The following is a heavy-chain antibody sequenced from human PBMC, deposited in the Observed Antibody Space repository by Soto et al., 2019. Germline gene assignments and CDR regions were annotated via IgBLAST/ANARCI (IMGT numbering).Heavy chain of an antibody. CDR1: GFTFSSLW. CDR2: TDSDGIGT. V-gene: IGHV3-74*02. D-gene: IGHD6-13*01. CDR3: VRLGGSSEIDF. Sequence: EVQLVESGGGLVQPGGSLRLSCAASGFTFSSLWMHWVRQVPGKGLEWISRTDSDGIGTSYADSVRGRFTISRDNAKNTLYLQMNSLRAEDTAVYYCVRLGGSSEIDFWGQGTLVTVSS. J-gene: IGHJ4*02.